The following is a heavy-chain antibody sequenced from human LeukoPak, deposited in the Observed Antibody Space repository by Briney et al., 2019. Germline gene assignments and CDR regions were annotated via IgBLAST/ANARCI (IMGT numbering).Heavy chain of an antibody. CDR2: ISSSSSYI. CDR3: ARDQRHYGSGFDY. Sequence: GGSLRLSCAASGFTFSSYSMNWVRQAPGKGLEWVSSISSSSSYIYYADSVKGRFTISRDNAKNSLYLQMNSLRAEDTAVYYCARDQRHYGSGFDYWGQGTLVTVSS. CDR1: GFTFSSYS. J-gene: IGHJ4*02. D-gene: IGHD3-10*01. V-gene: IGHV3-21*01.